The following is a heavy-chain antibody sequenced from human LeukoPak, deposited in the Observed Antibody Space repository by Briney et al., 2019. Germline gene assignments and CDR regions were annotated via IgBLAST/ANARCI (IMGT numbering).Heavy chain of an antibody. CDR2: INPNSGGT. CDR1: GYTFTGYY. V-gene: IGHV1-2*02. CDR3: ARDQGSSSGGAFDY. D-gene: IGHD6-19*01. Sequence: ASVKVSCKASGYTFTGYYMHWVRQAPGQGLELMGWINPNSGGTKYAQKFQGRVTMTRDTSISTAYMELSRLRSDDTAVYYCARDQGSSSGGAFDYWGQGTLVTVSS. J-gene: IGHJ4*02.